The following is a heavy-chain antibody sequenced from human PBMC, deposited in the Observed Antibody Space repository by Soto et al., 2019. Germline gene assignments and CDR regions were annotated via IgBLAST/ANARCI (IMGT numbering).Heavy chain of an antibody. CDR3: ARNRYGGYDFDY. J-gene: IGHJ4*02. D-gene: IGHD5-12*01. V-gene: IGHV4-4*02. Sequence: QVQLQESGPGLVKPSGTLSLTCAVSSDSITSSNWWSWVRQSPGKGLEWIGEVSHSGSTNYIPSLKSRATISVDKSRNQFSLRLNSVTAADTAVYYCARNRYGGYDFDYWGQGTLVTVSS. CDR2: VSHSGST. CDR1: SDSITSSNW.